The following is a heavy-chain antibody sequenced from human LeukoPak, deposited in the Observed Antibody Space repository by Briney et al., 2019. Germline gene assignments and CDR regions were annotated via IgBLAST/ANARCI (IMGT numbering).Heavy chain of an antibody. CDR2: IIPIFGAA. D-gene: IGHD3-22*01. J-gene: IGHJ3*02. Sequence: SVKVSCKASGGTFSSYAISWVRQAPGQGLEWMGRIIPIFGAANYAQRVQGRVSITTDESTSTAYMELSSLRSEDTAVYYCARGFYYDSSGYNYGGFDIWGQGTVVTVSS. V-gene: IGHV1-69*05. CDR3: ARGFYYDSSGYNYGGFDI. CDR1: GGTFSSYA.